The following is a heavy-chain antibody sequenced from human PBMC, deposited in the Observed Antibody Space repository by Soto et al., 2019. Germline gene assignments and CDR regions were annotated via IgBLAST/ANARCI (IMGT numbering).Heavy chain of an antibody. CDR3: ARIAVPAALGAFDI. J-gene: IGHJ3*02. CDR2: IKQDGSEK. D-gene: IGHD2-2*01. CDR1: GFTFSSYS. V-gene: IGHV3-7*01. Sequence: GGSLRLSCAASGFTFSSYSMSWVRQAPGKGLEWVANIKQDGSEKYYVDSVKGRFTISRDNAKNSLYLQMNSLRAEDTAVYYCARIAVPAALGAFDIWGQGTMVT.